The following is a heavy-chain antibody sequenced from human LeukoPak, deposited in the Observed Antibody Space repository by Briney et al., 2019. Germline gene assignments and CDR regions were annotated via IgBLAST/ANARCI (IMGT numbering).Heavy chain of an antibody. V-gene: IGHV4-38-2*02. D-gene: IGHD6-13*01. CDR3: ARGGYSSSWYGHFDY. J-gene: IGHJ4*02. Sequence: TSETLSLTCTVSGYSISSGYYWGWIRQPPGKGLEWIGSIYHSGSTYYNPSLKSRVTISVDTSKNQFSQKLSSVTAADTAGYYCARGGYSSSWYGHFDYWGQGTLVTVSS. CDR1: GYSISSGYY. CDR2: IYHSGST.